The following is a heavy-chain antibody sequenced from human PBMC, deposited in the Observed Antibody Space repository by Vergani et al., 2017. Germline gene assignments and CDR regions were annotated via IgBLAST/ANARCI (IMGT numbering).Heavy chain of an antibody. V-gene: IGHV1-69*04. CDR1: GGTFSSYA. Sequence: QVQLVQSGAEVKKPGSSVKVSCKASGGTFSSYAISWVRQAPGQGLEWMGRIIPILGIANYAQKFQGRVTITADKSTSTAYMELSSLRSEDTAVYYCAGVDGYKPGAFDYWGQGTLVTVSS. J-gene: IGHJ4*02. CDR2: IIPILGIA. CDR3: AGVDGYKPGAFDY. D-gene: IGHD5-24*01.